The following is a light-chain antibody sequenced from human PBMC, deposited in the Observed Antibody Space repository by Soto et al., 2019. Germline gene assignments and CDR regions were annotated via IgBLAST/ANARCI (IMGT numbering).Light chain of an antibody. V-gene: IGLV1-44*01. CDR2: NNN. CDR1: SSNIGSTT. J-gene: IGLJ3*02. CDR3: AAWDDSMNGVV. Sequence: QSVLTQPPSASGTPGQRVTIACSGSSSNIGSTTVKWYQQLPGTAPKLLIYNNNQRPSGVPDRFSGSKSGTSASLAISGLQSEDEAVYYWAAWDDSMNGVVFGGGTQLTVL.